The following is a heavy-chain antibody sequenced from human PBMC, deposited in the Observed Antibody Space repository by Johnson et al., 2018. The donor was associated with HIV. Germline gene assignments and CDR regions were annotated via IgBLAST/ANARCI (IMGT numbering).Heavy chain of an antibody. V-gene: IGHV3-30*04. Sequence: QVQLVESGGGVVQPGRSLRLSCAASGFTFSSYAMHWVRQAPGKGLEWVAVIRYDGSNKYYADSVKGRFTISRDNSKNTLYLQMNSLRAEDTAVYYCVRTSFTGARCLGYDPFDVWGQGTMVTVSS. J-gene: IGHJ3*01. D-gene: IGHD3-16*01. CDR3: VRTSFTGARCLGYDPFDV. CDR1: GFTFSSYA. CDR2: IRYDGSNK.